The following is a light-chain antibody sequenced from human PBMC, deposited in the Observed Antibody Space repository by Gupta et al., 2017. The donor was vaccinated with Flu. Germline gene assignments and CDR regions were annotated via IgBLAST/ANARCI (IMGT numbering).Light chain of an antibody. Sequence: DIRVTQSPPSLSVSVGGRVTITCQASRDIASFLNWYQQKPGKAPKLLIYDVSNLERGVPSRFSGRGSGTEFTFTISSLQPEDSATYYCQQYDNLPLSFGGGTKVEI. V-gene: IGKV1-33*01. J-gene: IGKJ4*01. CDR1: RDIASF. CDR2: DVS. CDR3: QQYDNLPLS.